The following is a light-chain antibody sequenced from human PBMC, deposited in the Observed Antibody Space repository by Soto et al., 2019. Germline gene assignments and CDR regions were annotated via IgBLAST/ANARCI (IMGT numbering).Light chain of an antibody. V-gene: IGLV2-14*01. Sequence: QSALTQPASVSGSPGQSITISCTGTSSDVGGYNYVSWYQQHPGRAPKLMIYDVSNRPSGVSNRFSGSKSGNTASLTISGLQAEDEADYYCSSYTSSNTLYVFGPGTKVTVL. J-gene: IGLJ1*01. CDR2: DVS. CDR3: SSYTSSNTLYV. CDR1: SSDVGGYNY.